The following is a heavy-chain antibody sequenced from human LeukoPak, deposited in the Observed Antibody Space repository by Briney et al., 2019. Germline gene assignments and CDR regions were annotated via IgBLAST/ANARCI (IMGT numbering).Heavy chain of an antibody. Sequence: SVKVSCKASGGTFSSYAISWVRQAPGQGLEWMGGIIPIFGTANYAQKFQGRVTITADESTSTAYMELRSLRSDDTAVYYCARDPRQQQLERKPYNWFDPWGQGTLVTVSS. CDR3: ARDPRQQQLERKPYNWFDP. V-gene: IGHV1-69*13. CDR2: IIPIFGTA. CDR1: GGTFSSYA. D-gene: IGHD6-13*01. J-gene: IGHJ5*02.